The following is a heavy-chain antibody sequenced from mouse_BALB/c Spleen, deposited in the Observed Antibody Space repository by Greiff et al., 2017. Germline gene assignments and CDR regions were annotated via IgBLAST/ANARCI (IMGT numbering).Heavy chain of an antibody. D-gene: IGHD3-1*01. J-gene: IGHJ4*01. V-gene: IGHV5-12-1*01. CDR3: ARHRGYAMDY. CDR1: GFAFSSYD. CDR2: ISSGGGST. Sequence: EVKLMESGGGLVKPGGSLKLSCAASGFAFSSYDMSWVRQTPEKRLEWVAYISSGGGSTYYPDTVKGRFTISRDNAKNTLYLQMSSLKSEDTAMYYCARHRGYAMDYWGQGASVTVSS.